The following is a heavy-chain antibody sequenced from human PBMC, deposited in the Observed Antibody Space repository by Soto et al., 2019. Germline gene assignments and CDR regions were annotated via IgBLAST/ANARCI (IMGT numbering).Heavy chain of an antibody. CDR1: GYTFTSYG. J-gene: IGHJ5*02. Sequence: ASVKVSCKASGYTFTSYGISWVRQAPGQGLEWMGWISAYNGNTNYAQKLQGRLTMTTDTSTSTAYMELRSLRSDDTAVYYCARDFEGYCSSTSCYNWFDPWGQGTLVTVSS. CDR2: ISAYNGNT. CDR3: ARDFEGYCSSTSCYNWFDP. V-gene: IGHV1-18*01. D-gene: IGHD2-2*01.